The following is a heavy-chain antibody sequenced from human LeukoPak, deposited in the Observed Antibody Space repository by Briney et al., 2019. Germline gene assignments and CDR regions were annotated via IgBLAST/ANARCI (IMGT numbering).Heavy chain of an antibody. D-gene: IGHD3-10*01. CDR2: IKQDGSEK. CDR3: ARGIPVGWFGVQFDP. V-gene: IGHV3-7*01. Sequence: GGSLRLSCAASGFTFSSYWMSWVRQAPGKGLEWVANIKQDGSEKYYVDSVKGRFTISRDNAKNSLYLQMNSLRAEDTAVYYCARGIPVGWFGVQFDPWGQGTLVTVSS. J-gene: IGHJ5*02. CDR1: GFTFSSYW.